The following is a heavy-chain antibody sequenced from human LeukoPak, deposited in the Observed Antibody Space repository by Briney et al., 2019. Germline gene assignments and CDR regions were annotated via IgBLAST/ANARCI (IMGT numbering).Heavy chain of an antibody. CDR1: GYTFTSHG. V-gene: IGHV1-18*01. CDR2: ISAYNGNT. CDR3: ARDHLRIAVAGTVLDY. J-gene: IGHJ4*02. Sequence: ASVKVSCKASGYTFTSHGISWVRQAPGQGLEWMGWISAYNGNTNYAQKLQGRVTMTTDTSTSTAYMELRSLRSDDTAVYYCARDHLRIAVAGTVLDYWGQGTLVTVSS. D-gene: IGHD6-19*01.